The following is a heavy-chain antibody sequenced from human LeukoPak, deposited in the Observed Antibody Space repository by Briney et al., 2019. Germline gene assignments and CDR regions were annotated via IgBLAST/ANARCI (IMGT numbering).Heavy chain of an antibody. J-gene: IGHJ4*02. CDR1: GGSISSSSYY. CDR2: IYYSGST. D-gene: IGHD5-24*01. Sequence: SETLSLTCTVSGGSISSSSYYWGWIRQPPGKGLEWIGRIYYSGSTYYNPSLKSRVTISVDTSKNQSSLKLSSVTAADTAVYYCARQPGYNLIVDYWGQGTLVTVSS. V-gene: IGHV4-39*01. CDR3: ARQPGYNLIVDY.